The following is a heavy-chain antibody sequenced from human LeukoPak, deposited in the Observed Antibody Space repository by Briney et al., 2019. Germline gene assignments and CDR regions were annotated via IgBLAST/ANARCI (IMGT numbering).Heavy chain of an antibody. CDR2: INHSGST. V-gene: IGHV4-34*01. CDR1: GGSFSGYY. D-gene: IGHD6-13*01. Sequence: PSETLSLTCAVYGGSFSGYYWSWIRQPPGKGLEWIGEINHSGSTNYNPSLKSRVTISVDTSKSQFSLRLSSVTAADTAVYYCARVYTGSSWDYYYYMDVWGKGTTVTVSS. CDR3: ARVYTGSSWDYYYYMDV. J-gene: IGHJ6*03.